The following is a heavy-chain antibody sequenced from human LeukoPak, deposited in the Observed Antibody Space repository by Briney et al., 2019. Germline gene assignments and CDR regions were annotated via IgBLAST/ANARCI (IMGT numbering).Heavy chain of an antibody. V-gene: IGHV4-59*06. J-gene: IGHJ4*02. CDR3: ARFAYGRDY. CDR1: SGSISTYY. D-gene: IGHD3-10*01. CDR2: IYYSGST. Sequence: SETLSLTCTVSSGSISTYYRSWIRQPPGKGLEWIGYIYYSGSTYYNPSLKSRVTISVDTSKNQFSLKLSSVTAADTAVYYCARFAYGRDYWGQGTLVTVSS.